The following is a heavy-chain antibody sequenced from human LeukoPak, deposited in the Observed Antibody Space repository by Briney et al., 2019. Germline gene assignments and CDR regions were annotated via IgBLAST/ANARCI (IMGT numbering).Heavy chain of an antibody. CDR3: AREQVSSSWYHYYYYMDV. J-gene: IGHJ6*03. Sequence: ASVKVSRKASGYTFTSYGISWVRQAPGQGLEWMGWISAYNGNTNYAQKLQGRVTMTTDTSTSTAYMELRSLRSDDTAVYYCAREQVSSSWYHYYYYMDVWGKGTTVTVSS. D-gene: IGHD6-13*01. CDR1: GYTFTSYG. V-gene: IGHV1-18*01. CDR2: ISAYNGNT.